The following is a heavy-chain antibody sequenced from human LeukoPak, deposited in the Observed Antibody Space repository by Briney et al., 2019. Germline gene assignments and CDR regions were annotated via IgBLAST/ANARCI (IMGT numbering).Heavy chain of an antibody. Sequence: SETLSLTCTVSGGSISSSSYYWGWIRQPPGKGLEWIGSIYYSGSTYYNPSLKSRVTISVDTSKNQFSLKLSSVTAADTAVYYCARYVDYSYGSFDYWGQGTLVTVSS. CDR3: ARYVDYSYGSFDY. D-gene: IGHD5-18*01. CDR1: GGSISSSSYY. CDR2: IYYSGST. J-gene: IGHJ4*02. V-gene: IGHV4-39*07.